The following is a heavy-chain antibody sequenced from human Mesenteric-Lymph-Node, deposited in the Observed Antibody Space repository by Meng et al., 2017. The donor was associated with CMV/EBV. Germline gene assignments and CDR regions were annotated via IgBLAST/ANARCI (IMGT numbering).Heavy chain of an antibody. CDR3: ARHTTVANNYYGLDV. V-gene: IGHV3-66*02. Sequence: GGSLRLSCTASGFTFGDYAMSWVRQAPGKGLEWVSIIYSGGTTYYSDSVKGRFTIARDNSKNALSLQMTSLRAEDTAVYYCARHTTVANNYYGLDVWGQGTAVTVSS. CDR1: GFTFGDYA. J-gene: IGHJ6*02. D-gene: IGHD4-11*01. CDR2: IYSGGTT.